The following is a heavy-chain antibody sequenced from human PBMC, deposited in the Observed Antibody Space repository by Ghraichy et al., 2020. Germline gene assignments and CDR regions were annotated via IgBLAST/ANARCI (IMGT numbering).Heavy chain of an antibody. J-gene: IGHJ5*02. D-gene: IGHD1-1*01. CDR3: ARLFTYNWELVWTRFDP. Sequence: SETLSLTCAVSGGSISNYYWSWIRQPPGKGLEWIGYIYYSGSTNYNPSLWSRVTISLDTSKNQFSLKLSSVTAADTAVYYCARLFTYNWELVWTRFDPWGQGTLVTVSS. V-gene: IGHV4-59*08. CDR2: IYYSGST. CDR1: GGSISNYY.